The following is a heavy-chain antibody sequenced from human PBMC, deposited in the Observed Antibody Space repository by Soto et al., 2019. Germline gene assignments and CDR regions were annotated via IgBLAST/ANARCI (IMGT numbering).Heavy chain of an antibody. J-gene: IGHJ4*02. Sequence: EVQLLESGGGLVQPGGSLRLSCAASGFTFSNYAMNWVRQAPGKGLEWVSSIIGSGGSTYYADSVKGRFTISRDNSKNTLYLQMNSLRAEDTAVYYCAKGHLRSIWYTLLDYWGQGTLVTVSS. CDR2: IIGSGGST. V-gene: IGHV3-23*01. D-gene: IGHD6-13*01. CDR3: AKGHLRSIWYTLLDY. CDR1: GFTFSNYA.